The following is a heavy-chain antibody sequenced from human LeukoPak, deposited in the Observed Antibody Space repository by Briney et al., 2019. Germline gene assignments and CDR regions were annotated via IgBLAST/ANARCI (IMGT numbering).Heavy chain of an antibody. V-gene: IGHV4-61*01. CDR1: GGSLSSSSYY. CDR3: AREKVSSSWYGGGAFDI. Sequence: SETLSLTCTVSGGSLSSSSYYWSWIRQPPGKGLEWIGYIYYSGSTNYNPSLKSRVTISVDTSKNQFSLKLSSVTAADTAVYYCAREKVSSSWYGGGAFDIWGQGTMVTVSS. D-gene: IGHD6-13*01. CDR2: IYYSGST. J-gene: IGHJ3*02.